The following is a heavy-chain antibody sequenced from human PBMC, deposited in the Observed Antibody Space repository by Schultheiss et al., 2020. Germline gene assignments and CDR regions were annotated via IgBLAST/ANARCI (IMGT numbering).Heavy chain of an antibody. CDR3: AKDRWLWFRELLSHGYYFDY. CDR2: ISGSGGST. CDR1: GFTFSSYA. D-gene: IGHD3-10*01. V-gene: IGHV3-23*01. Sequence: GESLKISCAASGFTFSSYAMSWVRQAPGKGLEWVSAISGSGGSTYYADSVKGRFTISRDNSKNTLYLQMNSLRAEDTAVYYCAKDRWLWFRELLSHGYYFDYWGQGTLVTVSS. J-gene: IGHJ4*02.